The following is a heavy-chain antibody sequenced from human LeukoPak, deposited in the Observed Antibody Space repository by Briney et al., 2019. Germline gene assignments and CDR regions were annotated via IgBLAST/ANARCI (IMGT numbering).Heavy chain of an antibody. V-gene: IGHV3-7*05. CDR2: IKKDGTEK. D-gene: IGHD1-26*01. CDR1: GFTFSTYW. J-gene: IGHJ4*02. CDR3: TRDVGAAVY. Sequence: GGSLRLSCAASGFTFSTYWMSWVRQAPGKGLEWVANIKKDGTEKYYVDSVKGRFTISRDNAKNSLYLQMNSLRAEDTAVYYCTRDVGAAVYWGQGTLVTVSS.